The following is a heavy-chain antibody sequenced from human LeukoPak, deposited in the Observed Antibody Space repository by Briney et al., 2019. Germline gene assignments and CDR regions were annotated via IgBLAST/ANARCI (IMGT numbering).Heavy chain of an antibody. D-gene: IGHD3-16*02. Sequence: GGSLRLSCAASGFTFSSYTMSWVRQAPGEGPEWVSGISGSGASTYYADSVKGRFTISRDNSKNTLYLHMNSLRVEDTALYYCVNTFGGVIVNYWGPGTLVTVSS. CDR1: GFTFSSYT. V-gene: IGHV3-23*01. CDR3: VNTFGGVIVNY. CDR2: ISGSGAST. J-gene: IGHJ4*02.